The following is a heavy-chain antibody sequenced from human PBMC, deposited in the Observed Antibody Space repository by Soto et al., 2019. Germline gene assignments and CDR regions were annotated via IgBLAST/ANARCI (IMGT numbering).Heavy chain of an antibody. V-gene: IGHV3-21*01. Sequence: EVQLVESGGGMVKPGGSLRLSCAASGFTFSSYSMNWVRQAPGKGLAWVSSISSSSSYIYYADSVKGRFTSSRDNAKNTLYLQKKSLRAEDTAEYYCAFERGNYYYYGMEVLGQGTTDTVSS. CDR3: AFERGNYYYYGMEV. J-gene: IGHJ6*02. D-gene: IGHD3-16*01. CDR1: GFTFSSYS. CDR2: ISSSSSYI.